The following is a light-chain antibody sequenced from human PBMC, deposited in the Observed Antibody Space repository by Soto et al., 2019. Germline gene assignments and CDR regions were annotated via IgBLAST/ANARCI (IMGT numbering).Light chain of an antibody. CDR2: AAS. CDR3: QQSSNIPYT. CDR1: QTISSY. J-gene: IGKJ2*01. Sequence: DIQMTQSPSSLTASVGDRVTITCRASQTISSYLNWYQQSPGKAPKLLIYAASSLQSGVPSRFSGSGSGTDFTLTISSLQPEYFATYYCQQSSNIPYTFGQGTKLEIK. V-gene: IGKV1-39*01.